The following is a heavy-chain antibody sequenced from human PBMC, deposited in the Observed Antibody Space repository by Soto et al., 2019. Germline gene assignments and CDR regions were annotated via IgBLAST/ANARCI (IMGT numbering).Heavy chain of an antibody. CDR2: IIPIFGTA. J-gene: IGHJ4*02. V-gene: IGHV1-69*13. Sequence: RASVKVSCKASGGTFSSYAISWVRQAPGQGLEWMGGIIPIFGTANYAQKFQGRVTITADESTSTAYMELSSLRSEDTAVYYCAISPCSGGSCYFDYWGQGTLVTVSS. D-gene: IGHD2-15*01. CDR1: GGTFSSYA. CDR3: AISPCSGGSCYFDY.